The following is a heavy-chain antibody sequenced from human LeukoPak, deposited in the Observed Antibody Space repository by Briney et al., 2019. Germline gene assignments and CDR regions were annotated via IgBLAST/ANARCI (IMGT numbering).Heavy chain of an antibody. Sequence: GESLKISCKGSGYIFTSYWIGWVRQMPGKGLEWMGIIYPGDSDTRYSPSFQGQVTISADKSISTAYLQWSSLKASDTAMYYCARSIAARPDYYYYYGMDVWGQGTTVTVSS. CDR1: GYIFTSYW. CDR2: IYPGDSDT. J-gene: IGHJ6*02. CDR3: ARSIAARPDYYYYYGMDV. D-gene: IGHD6-6*01. V-gene: IGHV5-51*01.